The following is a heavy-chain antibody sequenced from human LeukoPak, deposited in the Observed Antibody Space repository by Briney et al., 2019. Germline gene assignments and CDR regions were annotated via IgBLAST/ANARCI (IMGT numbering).Heavy chain of an antibody. CDR2: IKQDGSEK. J-gene: IGHJ4*02. CDR3: AGASGGERY. Sequence: GGSLRLSCAASGFTFSSYWTSWVRQAPGKGLEWVANIKQDGSEKFYVDSVKGRFTISRDNAKNSLYLQMNSLRADDTAVYYCAGASGGERYWGQGTLVTVSS. D-gene: IGHD3-10*01. V-gene: IGHV3-7*04. CDR1: GFTFSSYW.